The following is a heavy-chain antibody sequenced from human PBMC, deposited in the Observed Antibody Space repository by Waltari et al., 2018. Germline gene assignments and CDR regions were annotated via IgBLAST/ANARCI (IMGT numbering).Heavy chain of an antibody. Sequence: QVQLQESGPGLVKPSETLSLTCTVSGGSISSYYWSWIRQPPGKGLEWIGYIYYSGSTNYNPSLKSRVTISVDTSKNQFSLKLSSVTAADTAVYYCARDHHYYDSSGYYYVGAFDIWGQGTMVTVSS. D-gene: IGHD3-22*01. CDR3: ARDHHYYDSSGYYYVGAFDI. CDR2: IYYSGST. CDR1: GGSISSYY. V-gene: IGHV4-59*01. J-gene: IGHJ3*02.